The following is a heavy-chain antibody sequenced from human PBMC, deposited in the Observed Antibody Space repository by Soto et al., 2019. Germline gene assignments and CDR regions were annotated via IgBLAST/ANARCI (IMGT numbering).Heavy chain of an antibody. J-gene: IGHJ4*02. CDR1: GFTFSSYA. Sequence: GGSLRLSCAASGFTFSSYAMHWVRQAPGKGLEWVAVISYDGSNKYYADSVKGRFTISRDNSKNTLYLQMNSLRAEDTAVYYCASITMVRGVIPDYWGQGTLVTVSS. D-gene: IGHD3-10*01. CDR3: ASITMVRGVIPDY. V-gene: IGHV3-30-3*01. CDR2: ISYDGSNK.